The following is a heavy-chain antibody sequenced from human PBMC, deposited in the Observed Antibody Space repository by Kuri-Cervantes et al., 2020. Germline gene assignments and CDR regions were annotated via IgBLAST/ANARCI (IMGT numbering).Heavy chain of an antibody. J-gene: IGHJ6*02. Sequence: GGSLRLSCAASGFTFSSYGMHWVRQAPGKGLEWVSYISSSGSTIYYADSVKGRFTISRDNAKNSLYLQMNSLRAEDTAVYYCARAPLELGYSSSSGPHYYYGMDVWGQGTTVTVSS. CDR2: ISSSGSTI. CDR3: ARAPLELGYSSSSGPHYYYGMDV. V-gene: IGHV3-48*04. D-gene: IGHD6-6*01. CDR1: GFTFSSYG.